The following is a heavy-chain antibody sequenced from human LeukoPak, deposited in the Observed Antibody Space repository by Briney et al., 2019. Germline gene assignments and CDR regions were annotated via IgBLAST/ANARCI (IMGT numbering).Heavy chain of an antibody. Sequence: GASVKVSCKASGYTFTGYYMHWVRQAPGQGLEWMGWINPNSGGTNYAQEFQGRVTMTRDTSISTAYMELSRLRSDDTAVYYCASAVITFGGVIVPSLQNWGQGTLVTVSS. D-gene: IGHD3-16*02. CDR1: GYTFTGYY. CDR3: ASAVITFGGVIVPSLQN. V-gene: IGHV1-2*02. J-gene: IGHJ4*02. CDR2: INPNSGGT.